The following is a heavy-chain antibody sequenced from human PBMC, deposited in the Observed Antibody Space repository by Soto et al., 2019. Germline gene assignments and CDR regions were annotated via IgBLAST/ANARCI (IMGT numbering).Heavy chain of an antibody. CDR2: ISGYNGNT. J-gene: IGHJ6*02. CDR3: AREGQAPYYYYGMDV. CDR1: GYTFTNYG. Sequence: QVQVVQSGDEVKKPGASVKVSCKASGYTFTNYGFSWVRQAPGQGLEWMGWISGYNGNTKYAEKFQGRVTMTTDTSTSTDHMELRSLRSYDTAVYYCAREGQAPYYYYGMDVWGQGTAVTVSS. V-gene: IGHV1-18*01.